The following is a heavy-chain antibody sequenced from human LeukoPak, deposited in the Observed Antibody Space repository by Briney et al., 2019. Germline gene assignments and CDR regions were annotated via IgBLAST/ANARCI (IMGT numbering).Heavy chain of an antibody. J-gene: IGHJ4*02. D-gene: IGHD6-19*01. CDR3: ARDRVGSGWPRPYYFEV. Sequence: ASVKVSCKASGYTLTGYYLHWVRQAPGQGLEWMGWINPNTGATHSAQKFQGRVTMTRDTSISTAYMDLTHPRSDDTAVYYCARDRVGSGWPRPYYFEVWGQGTLVTVSS. CDR2: INPNTGAT. V-gene: IGHV1-2*02. CDR1: GYTLTGYY.